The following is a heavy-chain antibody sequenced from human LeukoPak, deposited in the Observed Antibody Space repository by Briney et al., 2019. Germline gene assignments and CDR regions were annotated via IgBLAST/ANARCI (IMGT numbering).Heavy chain of an antibody. J-gene: IGHJ5*02. CDR2: TYYRSKWYN. V-gene: IGHV6-1*01. CDR1: GDSVSSNIAA. CDR3: ARGDYGSGTYLWGS. Sequence: SQTLSLTCAISGDSVSSNIAAWSWIRQSPSRGLEWLGRTYYRSKWYNDSAVSVKSRITINPDKPKNQFSLQLTSVTAADTAVYYCARGDYGSGTYLWGSWGQGILVTVSP. D-gene: IGHD3-10*01.